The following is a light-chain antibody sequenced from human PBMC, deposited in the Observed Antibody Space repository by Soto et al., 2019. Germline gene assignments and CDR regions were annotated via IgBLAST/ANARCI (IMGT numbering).Light chain of an antibody. CDR3: QQLNSYPRT. Sequence: DIQMSQSPSTLSGTLGDRATLTCRASQTVSSWLAWYQQKPGKAPKLLIYKASTLQSGVPSRFSGSGSGTDFTLTISRLQPEDFATYYCQQLNSYPRTFGQGTRLEI. V-gene: IGKV1-5*03. CDR2: KAS. CDR1: QTVSSW. J-gene: IGKJ5*01.